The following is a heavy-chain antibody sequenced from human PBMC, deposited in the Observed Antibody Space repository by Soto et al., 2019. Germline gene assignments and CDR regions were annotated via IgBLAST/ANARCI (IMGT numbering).Heavy chain of an antibody. CDR2: LSHGGAYT. V-gene: IGHV3-23*01. CDR1: GFSFSTYS. D-gene: IGHD4-17*01. Sequence: GALRLSCAASGFSFSTYSMAWVRQAPGKGPEWVSGLSHGGAYTFYADSVKGRFTISVDISQNTVYLQMNSLRTEDTAVYYCAKWSGYGDAWGQGTLVTVSS. J-gene: IGHJ4*02. CDR3: AKWSGYGDA.